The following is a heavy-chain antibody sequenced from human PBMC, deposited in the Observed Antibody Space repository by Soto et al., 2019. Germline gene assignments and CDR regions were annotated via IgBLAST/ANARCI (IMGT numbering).Heavy chain of an antibody. CDR1: GGTFSSYG. D-gene: IGHD6-6*01. CDR3: ARGSSSSSWDYYYGMDV. Sequence: SGNVCCKASGGTFSSYGISFVRQAPGQGLEWMGGIIPIFGTANYVQKFQGRVTITADESTSTAYMELSSLRSEDTAVYYCARGSSSSSWDYYYGMDVWGQGTTVTVSS. CDR2: IIPIFGTA. V-gene: IGHV1-69*01. J-gene: IGHJ6*02.